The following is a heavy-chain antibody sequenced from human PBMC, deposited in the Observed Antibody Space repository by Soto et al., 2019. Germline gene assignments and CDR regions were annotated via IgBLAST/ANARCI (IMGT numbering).Heavy chain of an antibody. CDR1: GFTFSSYA. CDR3: AKDASLLWFGESDYYFDY. CDR2: ISGSGGST. D-gene: IGHD3-10*01. Sequence: SGGSLSLSCAASGFTFSSYAMSWVRQAPGKGLEWVSAISGSGGSTYYADSVKGRFTISRDNSKNTLYLQMNSLRAEDTAVYYCAKDASLLWFGESDYYFDYWGQGTLVTVS. V-gene: IGHV3-23*01. J-gene: IGHJ4*02.